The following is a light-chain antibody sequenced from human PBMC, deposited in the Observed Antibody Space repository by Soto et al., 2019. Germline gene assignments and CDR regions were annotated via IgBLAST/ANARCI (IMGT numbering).Light chain of an antibody. V-gene: IGKV3-11*01. Sequence: EVVLTQSPATLSFSPGERATLSCRASQRVSSYLAWYQQKPGQARRLLSYDASTRATGIPARSSGSGSGTDFTLTMSRLEPEDFAVYYCQQRSNWRWTFGQGTKVEIK. CDR2: DAS. CDR3: QQRSNWRWT. CDR1: QRVSSY. J-gene: IGKJ1*01.